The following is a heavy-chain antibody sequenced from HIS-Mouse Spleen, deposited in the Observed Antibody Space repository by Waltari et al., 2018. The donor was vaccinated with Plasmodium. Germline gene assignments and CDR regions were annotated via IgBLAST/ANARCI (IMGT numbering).Heavy chain of an antibody. CDR1: GFPFGDYA. CDR3: AKDRATAAAYYFDY. D-gene: IGHD6-13*01. CDR2: ISWNSGSI. Sequence: EVQLVESGGGLVQPGGSLRISCSASGFPFGDYAMHWVRQAPGKGLEWVSGISWNSGSIGYADSVKGRFTISRDNAKNSLYLQMNSLRAEDTALYYCAKDRATAAAYYFDYWGQGTLVTVSS. J-gene: IGHJ4*02. V-gene: IGHV3-9*01.